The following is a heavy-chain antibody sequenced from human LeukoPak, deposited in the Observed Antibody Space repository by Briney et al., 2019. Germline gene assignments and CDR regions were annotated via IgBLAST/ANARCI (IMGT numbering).Heavy chain of an antibody. V-gene: IGHV1-69*06. Sequence: SVTVSCKASGGTFSSYAFSWARQAPGQGLEWMGVIITIFHTPYYAPKFQGRVTITADKSTSTVYMEVSSLRSEDTAVYYCARVRGVGSDSFDYWGQGTLVTVSS. CDR1: GGTFSSYA. J-gene: IGHJ4*02. D-gene: IGHD3-10*01. CDR2: IITIFHTP. CDR3: ARVRGVGSDSFDY.